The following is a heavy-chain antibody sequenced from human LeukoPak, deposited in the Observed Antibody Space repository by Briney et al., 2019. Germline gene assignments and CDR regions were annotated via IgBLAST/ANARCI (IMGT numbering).Heavy chain of an antibody. CDR1: GYTFTSYD. V-gene: IGHV1-8*03. D-gene: IGHD6-6*01. Sequence: EASVKVSCKASGYTFTSYDINWVRQATGQGLEWMGWMNPNSGNTGYAQKFQGRVTITRSTSISTAYMELSSLRSEDTAVYYCARGIPLVQGSFDYWGQGTLVTVSS. CDR3: ARGIPLVQGSFDY. CDR2: MNPNSGNT. J-gene: IGHJ4*02.